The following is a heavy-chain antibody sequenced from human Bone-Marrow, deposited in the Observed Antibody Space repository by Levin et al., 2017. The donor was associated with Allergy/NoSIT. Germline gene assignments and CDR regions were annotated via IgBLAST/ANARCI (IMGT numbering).Heavy chain of an antibody. D-gene: IGHD3-10*01. CDR2: IRSKANSYAT. CDR3: TSPYYYGSGSYFRGDY. V-gene: IGHV3-73*01. Sequence: GGSLRLSCAASGFTFSGSAMHWVRQASGKGLEWVGRIRSKANSYATAYAASVKGRFTISRDDSKNTAYLQMNSLKTEDTAVYYCTSPYYYGSGSYFRGDYWGQGTLVTVSS. J-gene: IGHJ4*02. CDR1: GFTFSGSA.